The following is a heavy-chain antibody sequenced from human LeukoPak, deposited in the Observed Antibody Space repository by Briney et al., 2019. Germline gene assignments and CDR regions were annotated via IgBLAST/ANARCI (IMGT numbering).Heavy chain of an antibody. J-gene: IGHJ4*02. CDR2: ISGSGGST. D-gene: IGHD2-2*01. CDR3: AKDSKYCSSTSCYYYFDY. Sequence: GGSLRLSCASSGFTFNSYAMNWVRQAPGKGLEWVSGISGSGGSTHYADSVKGRFTISRDNSENTLYLQMNSLRAEDTAVYYCAKDSKYCSSTSCYYYFDYWGQGTLVTASS. V-gene: IGHV3-23*01. CDR1: GFTFNSYA.